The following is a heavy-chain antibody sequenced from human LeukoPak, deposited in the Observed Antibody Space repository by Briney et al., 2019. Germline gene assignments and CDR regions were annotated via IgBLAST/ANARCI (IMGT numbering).Heavy chain of an antibody. J-gene: IGHJ4*02. D-gene: IGHD3-10*01. V-gene: IGHV3-48*03. CDR3: AFMVRGVYFDY. Sequence: GGSLRLSCAASGFTFSSYEMNWVRQAPGKGLEWVSYISSSGSTIYYADSVKGRFTIFRDNAKNSLYLQMNSLRAEDTAVYYCAFMVRGVYFDYWGQGTLATVSS. CDR1: GFTFSSYE. CDR2: ISSSGSTI.